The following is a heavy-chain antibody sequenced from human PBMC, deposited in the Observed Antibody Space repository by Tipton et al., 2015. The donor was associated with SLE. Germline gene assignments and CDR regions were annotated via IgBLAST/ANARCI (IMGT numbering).Heavy chain of an antibody. J-gene: IGHJ6*02. CDR1: GGSISSHY. V-gene: IGHV4-59*11. CDR3: ARDADCGGDCYLGYYYYYGMDV. D-gene: IGHD2-21*02. Sequence: TLSLTCTVSGGSISSHYWSWIRQPAGKGLEWIGYIYSSGNTNYNPSLKSRVTISVDTSKNQFSLKLSSVTAADTAVYYCARDADCGGDCYLGYYYYYGMDVWGQGTTVTVSS. CDR2: IYSSGNT.